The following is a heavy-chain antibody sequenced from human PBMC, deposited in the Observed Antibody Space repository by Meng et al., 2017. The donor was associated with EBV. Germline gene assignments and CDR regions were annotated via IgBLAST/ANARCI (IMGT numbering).Heavy chain of an antibody. J-gene: IGHJ4*02. CDR2: FLPRLGAP. V-gene: IGHV1-69*01. CDR1: GGPFRYYA. CDR3: ASESGRGYTPDY. D-gene: IGHD3-10*01. Sequence: QLVQSADEVKKPGSSVKVSCKTSGGPFRYYAISWVRQAPGQGLEWLGGFLPRLGAPNYAQKFHGRVKITADESTSTHYMDLSSLRSEDTAIYYCASESGRGYTPDYWGQGTLVTVSS.